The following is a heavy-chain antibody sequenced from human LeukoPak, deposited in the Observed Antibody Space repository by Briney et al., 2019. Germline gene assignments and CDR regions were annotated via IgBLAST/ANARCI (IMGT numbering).Heavy chain of an antibody. J-gene: IGHJ4*02. V-gene: IGHV1-18*01. CDR2: ISAYNGNT. CDR1: GYTFSSYG. Sequence: GASVKVSCKASGYTFSSYGISWVRQAPGQGLEWMGWISAYNGNTKFAQKLQGRVTMTTDTSTGTDYMELRSLRSDDTAVYYCARVSYYYDSSGTGPFDYWGQGTLVTVSS. CDR3: ARVSYYYDSSGTGPFDY. D-gene: IGHD3-22*01.